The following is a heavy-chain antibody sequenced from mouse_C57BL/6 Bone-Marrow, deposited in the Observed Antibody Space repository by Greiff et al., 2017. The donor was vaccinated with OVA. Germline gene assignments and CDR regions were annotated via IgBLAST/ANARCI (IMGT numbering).Heavy chain of an antibody. CDR2: IDPENGDT. CDR1: GFNIKDDY. Sequence: VQLQQSGAELVRPGASVKLSCTASGFNIKDDYMHWVKQRPEQGLEWIGWIDPENGDTEYASKFQGKATITADTSSNTAYLQLSSLTSEDTAVYYCTSVDYYASSYERVDYWGQGTRVTVSA. CDR3: TSVDYYASSYERVDY. J-gene: IGHJ3*01. D-gene: IGHD1-1*01. V-gene: IGHV14-4*01.